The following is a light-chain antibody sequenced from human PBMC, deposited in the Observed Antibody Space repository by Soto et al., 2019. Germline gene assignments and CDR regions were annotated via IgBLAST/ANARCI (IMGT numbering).Light chain of an antibody. CDR1: QSVSSY. V-gene: IGKV3-11*01. Sequence: EIVLTQSPATLSLSPGERATLSCRASQSVSSYLAWYQQKPGQAPRLLIYDASNRATGIPARFSGSGSGTDFPLTISSLEPEDFAVYCCQQRSNWVLTFGGGTKVEIK. J-gene: IGKJ4*01. CDR3: QQRSNWVLT. CDR2: DAS.